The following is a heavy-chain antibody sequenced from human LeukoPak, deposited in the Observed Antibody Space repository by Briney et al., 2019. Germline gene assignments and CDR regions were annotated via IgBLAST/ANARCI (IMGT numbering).Heavy chain of an antibody. J-gene: IGHJ4*02. Sequence: PSETLSLTCTVSGGSISGYYWSWIRQPPGKGLEWIGYIYYSGSTNYNPSLKSRVTISVDTSKNQFSLKLSSVTAADTAVYYCARSHYDFWSGHPFVYWGQGTLVTVSS. V-gene: IGHV4-59*01. CDR1: GGSISGYY. CDR3: ARSHYDFWSGHPFVY. CDR2: IYYSGST. D-gene: IGHD3-3*01.